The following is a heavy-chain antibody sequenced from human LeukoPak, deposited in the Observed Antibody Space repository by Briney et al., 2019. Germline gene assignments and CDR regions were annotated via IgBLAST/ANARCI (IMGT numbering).Heavy chain of an antibody. J-gene: IGHJ4*02. CDR3: AKDLRFLGHFDY. CDR1: GFIFSSYT. CDR2: ISGSGGNT. Sequence: GGSLRLSCAASGFIFSSYTMTWVRQAPGKGLEWVSAISGSGGNTYYADSVKGRFTISRDNSKNTLYLQMNSLRAEDTAVYYCAKDLRFLGHFDYWGQGTLVTVSS. D-gene: IGHD3-3*01. V-gene: IGHV3-23*01.